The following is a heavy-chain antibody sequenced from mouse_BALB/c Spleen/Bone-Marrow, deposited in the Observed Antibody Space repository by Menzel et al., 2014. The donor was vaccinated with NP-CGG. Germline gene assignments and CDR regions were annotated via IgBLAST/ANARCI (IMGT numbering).Heavy chain of an antibody. CDR2: ISDGGSYT. Sequence: EVKLMESGGGLVKPGGSLKLSCAASGFTFSDYYMYWVRQTPEKRLEWVATISDGGSYTYYPDSVKGRFTISRDNAKNNLSLQMSSLKSEDTAMYYCARFYYYGSSFFDVWGAGTTVTVSS. D-gene: IGHD1-1*01. V-gene: IGHV5-4*02. CDR1: GFTFSDYY. CDR3: ARFYYYGSSFFDV. J-gene: IGHJ1*01.